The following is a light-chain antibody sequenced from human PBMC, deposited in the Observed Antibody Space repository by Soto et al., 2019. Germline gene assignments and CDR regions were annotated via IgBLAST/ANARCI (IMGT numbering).Light chain of an antibody. J-gene: IGLJ3*02. Sequence: QSALTQPASVSGSSGQAITISCTGTSSDVGGHNYVSWYQQYPGKAPKLLIYQVTNRPSGVSNRFSGSKSGNTASLTISVLQAEDEADYYCSSYTSSRIWVFGGGTKLTVL. V-gene: IGLV2-14*01. CDR1: SSDVGGHNY. CDR2: QVT. CDR3: SSYTSSRIWV.